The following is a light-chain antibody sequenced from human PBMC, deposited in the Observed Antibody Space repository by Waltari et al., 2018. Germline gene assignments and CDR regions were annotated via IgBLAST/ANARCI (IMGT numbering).Light chain of an antibody. CDR2: EVS. CDR3: SSYTSSSTYV. J-gene: IGLJ1*01. Sequence: QSALTQPASVSGSPGQSLTISCTGTSTDVGGYTSVSWYQQHPGKAPKLMIYEVSNRPSGVSNRFSGSKSGNTASLTISGLQAEDEADYYCSSYTSSSTYVFGTGTKVTVL. CDR1: STDVGGYTS. V-gene: IGLV2-14*01.